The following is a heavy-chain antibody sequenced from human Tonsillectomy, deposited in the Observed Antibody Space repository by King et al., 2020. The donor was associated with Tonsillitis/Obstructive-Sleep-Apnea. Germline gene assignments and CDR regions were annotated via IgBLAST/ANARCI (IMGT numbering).Heavy chain of an antibody. D-gene: IGHD5-12*01. V-gene: IGHV3-30*04. CDR3: ARDYEGSPGY. CDR2: ISYDGSNK. Sequence: QVQLVESGGGVVQPGRSLRLSCAASGFTFSSYAMHWVRQAPGKGLGWVAVISYDGSNKYYADSVKGRFTISRDNSKNTLYLQMNSLRAEDTAVYYCARDYEGSPGYWGQGTLVTVSS. J-gene: IGHJ4*02. CDR1: GFTFSSYA.